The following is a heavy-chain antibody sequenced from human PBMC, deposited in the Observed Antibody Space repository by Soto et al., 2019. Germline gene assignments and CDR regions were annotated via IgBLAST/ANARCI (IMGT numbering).Heavy chain of an antibody. J-gene: IGHJ4*02. Sequence: QVQLVQSGVEVKTSGASVKVYCKASGYTFTSFGISWVRQAPGQGLEWMGWISAHKGNTNYVQKFQGRVTMTTDTSTSTAYMELRSLRSDDTAVYYCARAPSSTVAPVDYWGQGTLVTVSS. CDR1: GYTFTSFG. CDR3: ARAPSSTVAPVDY. D-gene: IGHD6-19*01. V-gene: IGHV1-18*01. CDR2: ISAHKGNT.